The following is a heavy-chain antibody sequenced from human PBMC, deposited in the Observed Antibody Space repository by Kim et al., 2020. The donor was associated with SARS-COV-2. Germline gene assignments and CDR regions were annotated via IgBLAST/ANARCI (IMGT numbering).Heavy chain of an antibody. CDR2: ISYDGSNK. D-gene: IGHD6-13*01. Sequence: GGSLRLSCAASGFTFSSYGMHWVRQAPGKGLEWVAVISYDGSNKYYADSVKGRFTISRDNSKNTLYLQMNSLRAEDTAVYYCAKDVAAAGPYQTPNDYWGRQTPVTVSS. CDR3: AKDVAAAGPYQTPNDY. CDR1: GFTFSSYG. J-gene: IGHJ4*02. V-gene: IGHV3-30*18.